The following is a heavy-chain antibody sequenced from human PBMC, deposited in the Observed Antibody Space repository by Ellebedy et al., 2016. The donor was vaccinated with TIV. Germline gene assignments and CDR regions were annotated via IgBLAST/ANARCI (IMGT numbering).Heavy chain of an antibody. V-gene: IGHV3-53*01. CDR2: IYSGGST. J-gene: IGHJ6*03. CDR3: ARDGYCSSTSCYGGLYYYYMDV. CDR1: GFSVSSNY. Sequence: GGSLRLXCAASGFSVSSNYMSWVRQAPGKGLEWVSVIYSGGSTYYADSVKGRFTISRDNAKNSLYLQMNSLRAEDTAVYYCARDGYCSSTSCYGGLYYYYMDVWGKGTTVTVSS. D-gene: IGHD2-2*03.